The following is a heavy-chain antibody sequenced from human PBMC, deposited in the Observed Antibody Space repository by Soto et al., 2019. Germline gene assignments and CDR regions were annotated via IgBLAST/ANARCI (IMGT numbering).Heavy chain of an antibody. J-gene: IGHJ4*02. V-gene: IGHV1-69*06. CDR2: IIPIFGTA. CDR3: ASHEYSSSELDSSGQT. Sequence: QVQLVQSGAEVKKPGSSVKVSCKASGGTFSSYAISWVRQAPGQGLEWMVAIIPIFGTANYAQKFQGRVTITADKSPSTAYMELSRLRSEDTSVYYCASHEYSSSELDSSGQTWGQGTLVTVSS. D-gene: IGHD6-19*01. CDR1: GGTFSSYA.